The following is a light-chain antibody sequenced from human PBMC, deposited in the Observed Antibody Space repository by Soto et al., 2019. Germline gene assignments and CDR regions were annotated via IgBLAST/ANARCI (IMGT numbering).Light chain of an antibody. V-gene: IGKV3-15*01. Sequence: EIVMTQSPATLSVSPGERATLSCRASQSVSSNLAWYQQKPGQAPRLLIYGASTRATGIPARFGGSGSGTEFTLTISSLQSEDFAVYYCQQYNNWATFGQGTKVDIK. CDR3: QQYNNWAT. CDR2: GAS. J-gene: IGKJ1*01. CDR1: QSVSSN.